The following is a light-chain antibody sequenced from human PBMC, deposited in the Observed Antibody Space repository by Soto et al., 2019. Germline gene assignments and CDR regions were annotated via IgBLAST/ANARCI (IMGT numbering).Light chain of an antibody. J-gene: IGLJ1*01. Sequence: QSALTQPASVSGSPGQSITISCTGTSSDVGSYKLVSWYQQHPGKAPKLMIYEGTKRPSGVSNRFSGSQSGNTASLTISGLQAEDEADYYCSSNAGSTTYVFGTGTKLTVL. V-gene: IGLV2-23*01. CDR3: SSNAGSTTYV. CDR2: EGT. CDR1: SSDVGSYKL.